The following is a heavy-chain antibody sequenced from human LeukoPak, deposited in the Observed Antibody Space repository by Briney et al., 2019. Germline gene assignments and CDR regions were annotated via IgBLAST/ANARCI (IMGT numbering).Heavy chain of an antibody. CDR3: PADSGNYGSGTHIPDH. Sequence: ASVKVSCKASGFTFSYSAMQWVRQARGQRLEWIGWIVVGSGTTSYAQKFQERVIITRDMSTSTAYMELSSLRSEDTAVYDCPADSGNYGSGTHIPDHWGQGTLVTVS. V-gene: IGHV1-58*02. D-gene: IGHD3-10*01. J-gene: IGHJ4*02. CDR2: IVVGSGTT. CDR1: GFTFSYSA.